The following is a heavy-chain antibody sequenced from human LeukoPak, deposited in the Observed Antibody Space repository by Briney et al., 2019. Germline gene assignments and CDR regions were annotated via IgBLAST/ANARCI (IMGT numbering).Heavy chain of an antibody. CDR2: INPNSGGT. CDR1: GYTFTGYY. V-gene: IGHV1-2*02. Sequence: ASVTVSCKASGYTFTGYYMHWVRQAPGQGLEWMGWINPNSGGTNYAQQFQGRVTMTRDTSISTAYMELSRLRSDDTAAYYCARDHWFDPWGQGTLVTVSS. J-gene: IGHJ5*02. CDR3: ARDHWFDP.